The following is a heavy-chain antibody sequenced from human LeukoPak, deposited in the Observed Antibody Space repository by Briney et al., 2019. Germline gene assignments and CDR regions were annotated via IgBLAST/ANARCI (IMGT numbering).Heavy chain of an antibody. V-gene: IGHV4-59*01. CDR1: GGSISSYY. Sequence: SETLSLTCTVSGGSISSYYWSWIRQPPGKGLEWIGYIYYGGSTNYNPSLKSRVTISVDTSKNQFSLKLSSVTAADTAVYYCARGTRTRGYSSFDYWGQGTLVTVSS. D-gene: IGHD5-18*01. CDR2: IYYGGST. CDR3: ARGTRTRGYSSFDY. J-gene: IGHJ4*02.